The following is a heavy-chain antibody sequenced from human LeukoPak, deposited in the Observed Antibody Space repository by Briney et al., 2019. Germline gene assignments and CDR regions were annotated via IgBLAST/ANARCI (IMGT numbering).Heavy chain of an antibody. D-gene: IGHD7-27*01. CDR3: ARESGDFDY. J-gene: IGHJ4*02. CDR1: GFTFSSYA. V-gene: IGHV3-30-3*01. CDR2: ISYDGSNK. Sequence: GGSLRLSCAASGFTFSSYAMHWVRQAPGKGLEWVAVISYDGSNKYYADSVKGRFTISRDNSKNTLYLQMNSLRAEDTAVYYCARESGDFDYWGQGTLVTVSS.